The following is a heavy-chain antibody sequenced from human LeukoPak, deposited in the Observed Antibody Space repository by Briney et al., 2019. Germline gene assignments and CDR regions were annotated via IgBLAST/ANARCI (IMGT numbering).Heavy chain of an antibody. D-gene: IGHD3-16*02. J-gene: IGHJ4*02. CDR1: GHTFTGYY. Sequence: ASVKVSCKASGHTFTGYYMHWVRQAPGQGLGWMGRINPNSGGTNYAQKFQGRVTMTRDTSISTAYMELSRLRSDDTAVYYCARRTGGVIAPFDYWGQGTLVTVSS. V-gene: IGHV1-2*06. CDR3: ARRTGGVIAPFDY. CDR2: INPNSGGT.